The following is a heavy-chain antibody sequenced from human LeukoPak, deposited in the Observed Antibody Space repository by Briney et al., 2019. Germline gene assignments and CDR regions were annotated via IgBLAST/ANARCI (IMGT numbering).Heavy chain of an antibody. D-gene: IGHD3-22*01. Sequence: GGSLRLSCAASGFTFSSYAMSWVRQAPGKGLEWVSAISGSGGSAYYADSVKGRFTISRDNSKNTLYLQMNSLRAEDTAVYYCAKALRAYYYDSSGYTDYWGQGTLVTVSS. V-gene: IGHV3-23*01. CDR1: GFTFSSYA. J-gene: IGHJ4*02. CDR2: ISGSGGSA. CDR3: AKALRAYYYDSSGYTDY.